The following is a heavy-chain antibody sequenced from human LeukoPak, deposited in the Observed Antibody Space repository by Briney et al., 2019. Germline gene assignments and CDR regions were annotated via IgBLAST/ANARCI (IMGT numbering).Heavy chain of an antibody. Sequence: SETLSLTCTVSGGSISSSSYYWGWIRQPPGKGLEWIGSIYYSGSTYYNPSLKSRVTISVDTSKNQFSLKLSSVTAADTAVYYCARSITIFGVVKDYFDYWGQGTLVTVSS. CDR3: ARSITIFGVVKDYFDY. D-gene: IGHD3-3*01. CDR2: IYYSGST. CDR1: GGSISSSSYY. V-gene: IGHV4-39*01. J-gene: IGHJ4*02.